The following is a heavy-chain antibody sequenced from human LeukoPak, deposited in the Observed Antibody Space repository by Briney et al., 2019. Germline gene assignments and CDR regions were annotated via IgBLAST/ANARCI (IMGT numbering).Heavy chain of an antibody. J-gene: IGHJ3*02. CDR2: ISSSGSTI. Sequence: GGSLRLSCAASGFTFSSYEMNWVRQAPGKGLEWVSYISSSGSTIYYADSVKGRFTISRDNAKDSLYLQMNSLRAEDMALYYCAKDIAVAGMSEAFDIWGQGTMVTISS. CDR3: AKDIAVAGMSEAFDI. CDR1: GFTFSSYE. D-gene: IGHD6-19*01. V-gene: IGHV3-48*03.